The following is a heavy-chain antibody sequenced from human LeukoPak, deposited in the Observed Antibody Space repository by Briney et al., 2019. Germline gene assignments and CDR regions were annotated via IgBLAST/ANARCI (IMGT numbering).Heavy chain of an antibody. CDR1: GGSFSGYY. CDR2: INHSGST. Sequence: SETLSLTCAVYGGSFSGYYWSWIRQPPGKGLEWIGEINHSGSTNYNPSLKSRVTISVDTSKNQFSLKLSSVTAADTAVYYCARGRLRLLVTSKNWFDPWGQGTLVTVSS. J-gene: IGHJ5*02. D-gene: IGHD4-17*01. V-gene: IGHV4-34*01. CDR3: ARGRLRLLVTSKNWFDP.